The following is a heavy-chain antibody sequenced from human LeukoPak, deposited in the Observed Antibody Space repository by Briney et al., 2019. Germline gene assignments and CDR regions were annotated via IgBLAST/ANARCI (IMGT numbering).Heavy chain of an antibody. V-gene: IGHV1-2*02. D-gene: IGHD6-19*01. CDR2: INPNSGGT. Sequence: ASVKVSCKASGYTFTGYYMHWVRQAPGQGLEWMGWINPNSGGTNYAQKFQGRVTMTRDTSISTAYMELSRLRSDDTAVYYCARDSWAYSSGWPFDYWGQGTLVTVSS. CDR1: GYTFTGYY. CDR3: ARDSWAYSSGWPFDY. J-gene: IGHJ4*02.